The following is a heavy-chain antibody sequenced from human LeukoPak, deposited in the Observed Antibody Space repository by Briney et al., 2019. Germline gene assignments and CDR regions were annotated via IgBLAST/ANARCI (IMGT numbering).Heavy chain of an antibody. D-gene: IGHD5-18*01. Sequence: VASVKVSCKASGYSFTSYGFNWVRQAPGQGLEWMGWMSAYNGKTNYAHSLQGRVTVTADTSTSTAYMELRSLRSEDTAVYYCARGMGYSHGHPQGAFDIWGQGTMVTVSS. CDR1: GYSFTSYG. J-gene: IGHJ3*02. V-gene: IGHV1-18*01. CDR3: ARGMGYSHGHPQGAFDI. CDR2: MSAYNGKT.